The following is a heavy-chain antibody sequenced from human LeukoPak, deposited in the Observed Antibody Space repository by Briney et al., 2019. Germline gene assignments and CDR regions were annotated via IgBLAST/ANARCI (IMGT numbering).Heavy chain of an antibody. J-gene: IGHJ4*02. CDR1: GGSISSYY. CDR3: ARGRGSSWYYFDY. CDR2: IYTSGNT. Sequence: SETLSLTCTVSGGSISSYYWSWVRQPAGKGLEWIGRIYTSGNTNYNPSLKGRVTMSVDTSKNQFSLNLGSVTAADTAVYYCARGRGSSWYYFDYWGQGTLVTVSS. D-gene: IGHD6-13*01. V-gene: IGHV4-4*07.